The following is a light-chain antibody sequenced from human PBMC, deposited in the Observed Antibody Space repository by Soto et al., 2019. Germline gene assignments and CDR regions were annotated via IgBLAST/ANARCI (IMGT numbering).Light chain of an antibody. Sequence: EIVLTQSPGTLSLSPGERSTVSGRSSQSVSNNYLAWYQQKPGQAPRLLIYGASNRATGIPARFSGSGSGTEFTLTISSLQSEDFAVYYCQQYNNWPLTFGGGTKVDI. V-gene: IGKV3-15*01. CDR1: QSVSNN. J-gene: IGKJ4*01. CDR2: GAS. CDR3: QQYNNWPLT.